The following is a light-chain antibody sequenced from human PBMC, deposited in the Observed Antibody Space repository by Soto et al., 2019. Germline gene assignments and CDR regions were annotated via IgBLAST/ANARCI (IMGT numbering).Light chain of an antibody. Sequence: QPVLTQPPSASGTPGQRVTISCSGSSSNIGTNTVNWYQQLPGSAPQLLLYSTNQWPSGVPGRFSGSKSGTSASLAISGLQSDDEADYYCVAWDGSLNVVLFGGGTKVTVL. CDR3: VAWDGSLNVVL. V-gene: IGLV1-44*01. CDR1: SSNIGTNT. J-gene: IGLJ2*01. CDR2: STN.